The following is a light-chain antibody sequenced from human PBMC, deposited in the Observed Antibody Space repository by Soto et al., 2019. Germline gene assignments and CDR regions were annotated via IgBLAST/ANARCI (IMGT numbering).Light chain of an antibody. J-gene: IGKJ1*01. Sequence: DIQMTQSPSSVSASVGDTVTITCRASQDINSRLAWFQQKPGRAPKYLIQAASILQSGFPSRFAGSGWGTDFTLTINSLQPEDFATYYWLQVKSFPRTFGQGTKVDI. CDR1: QDINSR. CDR3: LQVKSFPRT. CDR2: AAS. V-gene: IGKV1-12*01.